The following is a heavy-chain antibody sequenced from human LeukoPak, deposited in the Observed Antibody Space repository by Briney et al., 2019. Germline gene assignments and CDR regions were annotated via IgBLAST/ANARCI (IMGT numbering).Heavy chain of an antibody. CDR2: ITSSSSYI. CDR1: GFTFSRYT. CDR3: ARLYDGHFDS. D-gene: IGHD2-8*01. J-gene: IGHJ4*02. V-gene: IGHV3-21*01. Sequence: GGSLRLSCAASGFTFSRYTMNWVRQAPGKGLEWVSSITSSSSYIYYAGSVKGRFTIYRDNAKNSLYLQMNSLRAEDTAVYYCARLYDGHFDSWGQGTLVTVSS.